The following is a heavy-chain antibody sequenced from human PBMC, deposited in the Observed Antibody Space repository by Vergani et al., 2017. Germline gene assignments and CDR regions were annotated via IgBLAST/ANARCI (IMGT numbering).Heavy chain of an antibody. Sequence: QVQLVESGGGVVQPGTSLRLSCVVSGFALNRHAMYWVRQAPGKGLEWVVGISFDGTNEYYPDLVKGRFTISRDNSKNTLYLQMNSLRAEDTAVYYCAKDLLGWQGLDYWGQGTLVTVSS. J-gene: IGHJ4*02. D-gene: IGHD6-19*01. CDR3: AKDLLGWQGLDY. V-gene: IGHV3-30*18. CDR2: ISFDGTNE. CDR1: GFALNRHA.